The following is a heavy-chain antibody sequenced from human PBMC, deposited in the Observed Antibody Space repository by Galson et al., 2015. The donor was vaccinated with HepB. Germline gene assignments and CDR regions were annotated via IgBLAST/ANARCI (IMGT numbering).Heavy chain of an antibody. Sequence: SLRLSCAASGFTFSNSWMGWVRQAPGKGLEWVANIKRDGSEKYYADSAKGRFTISRDNAKNSLFLQMDNLRAEDTAIYYCARGHFYDSSSFDYWGQGTLVTVSS. V-gene: IGHV3-7*01. CDR3: ARGHFYDSSSFDY. J-gene: IGHJ4*02. D-gene: IGHD3-22*01. CDR1: GFTFSNSW. CDR2: IKRDGSEK.